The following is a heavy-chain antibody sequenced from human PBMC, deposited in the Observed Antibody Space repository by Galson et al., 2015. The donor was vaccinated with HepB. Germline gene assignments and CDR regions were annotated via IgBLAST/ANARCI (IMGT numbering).Heavy chain of an antibody. CDR3: ATGTSYFSGLEV. J-gene: IGHJ6*02. CDR2: FDPEDGET. Sequence: SVKVSCKVSAYNVAELPMHWVRQAPGKGLEWMGGFDPEDGETIYAQRFHGRFTMPEVTSTDTAYMELSSLRSEDSAVYYCATGTSYFSGLEVWGQGTTVTVSS. CDR1: AYNVAELP. D-gene: IGHD2-8*01. V-gene: IGHV1-24*01.